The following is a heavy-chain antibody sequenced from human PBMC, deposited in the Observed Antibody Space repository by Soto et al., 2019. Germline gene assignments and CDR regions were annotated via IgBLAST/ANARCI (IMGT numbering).Heavy chain of an antibody. CDR2: IYSTGTA. V-gene: IGHV4-4*07. CDR3: ARDHYYHSNNWLDP. J-gene: IGHJ5*02. CDR1: GGSINIYY. D-gene: IGHD3-22*01. Sequence: SETLSLTGTVSGGSINIYYWSWIRQAAGRGVEWIGRIYSTGTANYNPSLKSRVTMSVDTYENQISLRLSSVTAADTAVSYCARDHYYHSNNWLDPWGQGTLVTVSS.